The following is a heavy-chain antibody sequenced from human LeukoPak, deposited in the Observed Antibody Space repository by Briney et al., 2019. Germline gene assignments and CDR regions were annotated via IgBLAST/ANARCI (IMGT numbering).Heavy chain of an antibody. Sequence: GGSLRLSCAASGITVSNNYMSWVRQAPGKGLEWVSLIYSGGSTYYADSVRGRFTISRDSSKNTLYLQMNSLRVEGTAVYYCARIYNWGQGTLVTVSS. CDR3: ARIYN. V-gene: IGHV3-66*01. D-gene: IGHD4-4*01. J-gene: IGHJ4*02. CDR2: IYSGGST. CDR1: GITVSNNY.